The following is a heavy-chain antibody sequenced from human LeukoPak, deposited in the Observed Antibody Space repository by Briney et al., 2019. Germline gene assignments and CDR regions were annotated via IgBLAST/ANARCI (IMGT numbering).Heavy chain of an antibody. Sequence: GGSLRLSCAAAGFTFSSYAMHWVRQAPGKGLEYVSDISSNGGSTYYANSVKSRFTISRDNSKNTLYLQMGSLRAEDMAVYYCARAGPRYYDYWGQGTLVTISS. CDR3: ARAGPRYYDY. CDR2: ISSNGGST. D-gene: IGHD3-10*01. CDR1: GFTFSSYA. J-gene: IGHJ4*02. V-gene: IGHV3-64*01.